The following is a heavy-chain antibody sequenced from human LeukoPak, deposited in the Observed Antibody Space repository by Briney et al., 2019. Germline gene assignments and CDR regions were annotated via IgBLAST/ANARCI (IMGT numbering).Heavy chain of an antibody. V-gene: IGHV4-34*01. J-gene: IGHJ5*02. CDR3: ARGGTRQLLFRNWFDP. Sequence: SETLSLTCAVYNGSFSGHYWSWIRQPPGKGLEWIGEINHSGSTNYNPSLKSRVTISVDTSKNQFSLKLSSVTAADTAVYYCARGGTRQLLFRNWFDPWGQGTLVTVSS. D-gene: IGHD2-2*01. CDR2: INHSGST. CDR1: NGSFSGHY.